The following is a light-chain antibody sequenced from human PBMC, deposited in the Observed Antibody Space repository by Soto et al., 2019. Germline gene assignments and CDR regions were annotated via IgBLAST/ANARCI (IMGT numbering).Light chain of an antibody. CDR2: LNSDGSH. J-gene: IGLJ1*01. V-gene: IGLV4-69*01. CDR3: QTWGTGIHYV. Sequence: QPVLTQSPSASASLGASVKLTCTLSSGHSSYAIAWHQQQPEKGPRYLMKLNSDGSHSKGDGIPDRFSGSSSGAERYPTISSPQSEDEADYYCQTWGTGIHYVFGTGTKVTVL. CDR1: SGHSSYA.